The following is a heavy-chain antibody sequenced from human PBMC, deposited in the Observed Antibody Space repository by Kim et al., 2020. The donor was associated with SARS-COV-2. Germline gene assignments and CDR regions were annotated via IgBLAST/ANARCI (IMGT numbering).Heavy chain of an antibody. D-gene: IGHD6-13*01. CDR3: AKGGSPPFY. J-gene: IGHJ4*01. V-gene: IGHV1-46*01. CDR2: INPSGGST. Sequence: ASVKVSCKASGYTFTSYYMHWVRQAPGQGLEWMGIINPSGGSTSYAQKFQGRVTMTTDTSTSTLYMELSSLRSDDTAVYYCAKGGSPPFYWGHGTLVTVSS. CDR1: GYTFTSYY.